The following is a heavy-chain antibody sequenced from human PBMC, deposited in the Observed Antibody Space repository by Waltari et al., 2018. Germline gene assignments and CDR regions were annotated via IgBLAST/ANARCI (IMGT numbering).Heavy chain of an antibody. V-gene: IGHV1-24*01. CDR3: ASVRIAAALDY. CDR1: GYTLTELS. D-gene: IGHD6-13*01. Sequence: QVQLVQSGAEVKKPGASVKVSCKVSGYTLTELSMHWVRQAPGKGLEWMGGFDPEDGETIYAQKFQGRVTITADKSTSTAYMELSSLRSEDTAVYYCASVRIAAALDYWGQGTLVTVSS. J-gene: IGHJ4*02. CDR2: FDPEDGET.